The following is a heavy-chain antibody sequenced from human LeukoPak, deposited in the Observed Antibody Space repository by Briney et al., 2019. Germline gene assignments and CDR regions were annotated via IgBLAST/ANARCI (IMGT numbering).Heavy chain of an antibody. V-gene: IGHV3-30-3*01. J-gene: IGHJ4*02. CDR1: GFTFSNYW. CDR2: ISYDGSNK. CDR3: ASEGVPGLVPAASSFDY. Sequence: GGSLRLSCTATGFTFSNYWMSWVRQAPGKGLEWVAVISYDGSNKFYADSVKGRFTISRDNSKNTLYLQMNSVRAEDTGVYYCASEGVPGLVPAASSFDYWGKGTLVSVSS. D-gene: IGHD2-2*01.